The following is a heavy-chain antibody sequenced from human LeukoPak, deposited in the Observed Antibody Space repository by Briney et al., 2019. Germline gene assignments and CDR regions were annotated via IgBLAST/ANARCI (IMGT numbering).Heavy chain of an antibody. D-gene: IGHD5-24*01. J-gene: IGHJ4*02. V-gene: IGHV1-69*13. CDR2: IIPIFGTA. Sequence: ASVKVSCKASGGTFSSYAISWVRQAPGQGLEWMGGIIPIFGTANYAQKFQGRVTITADESTSTAYMELSSLRSEDTAVYYCAKDEAVDGYIDYWGQGTLVTVSP. CDR3: AKDEAVDGYIDY. CDR1: GGTFSSYA.